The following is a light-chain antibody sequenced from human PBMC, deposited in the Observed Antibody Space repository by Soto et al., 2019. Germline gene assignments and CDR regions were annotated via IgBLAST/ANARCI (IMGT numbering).Light chain of an antibody. CDR3: HRYRSATSRT. V-gene: IGKV3-20*01. CDR1: QSVRSNY. Sequence: TQSPRSLSMHHGVSAPLSCRSSQSVRSNYIAWDQQKPGQAPRLRIYGSSTRATGIPDRVRCSGSGTGFALTISIRGPEHAALAVYHRYRSATSRTFGQGTKVDI. J-gene: IGKJ1*01. CDR2: GSS.